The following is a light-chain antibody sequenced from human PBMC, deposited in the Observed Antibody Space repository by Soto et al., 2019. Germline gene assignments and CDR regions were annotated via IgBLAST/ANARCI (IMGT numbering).Light chain of an antibody. V-gene: IGKV1-33*01. CDR2: DAS. CDR1: QNINNY. J-gene: IGKJ5*01. Sequence: DIQMTQSPSSLSASVGDRVTITCQASQNINNYLNWYQQKPGRAPKLLIYDASNLEAVFPSRFRGSGSGTDFPFTISRLQPEDIATYYCQQYENLPTFGQGTRLEIK. CDR3: QQYENLPT.